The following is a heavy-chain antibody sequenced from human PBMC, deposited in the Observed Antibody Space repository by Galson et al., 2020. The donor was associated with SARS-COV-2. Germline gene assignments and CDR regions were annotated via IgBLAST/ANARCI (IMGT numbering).Heavy chain of an antibody. CDR2: VDWKGDIA. Sequence: GGSLRLSCAASGFIFDDYGMSWVRQAPGKGMEWVSGVDWKGDIAHYADSARGRFTISRDNAKKSLFLQMNSLRAEDTAFYYCSRGPDYDSWIRFDPWGQVTLVTVTS. CDR1: GFIFDDYG. V-gene: IGHV3-20*04. CDR3: SRGPDYDSWIRFDP. J-gene: IGHJ5*02. D-gene: IGHD3-10*01.